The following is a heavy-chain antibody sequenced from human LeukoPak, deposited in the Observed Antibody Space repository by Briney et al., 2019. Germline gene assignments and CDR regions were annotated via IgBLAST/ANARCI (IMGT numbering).Heavy chain of an antibody. CDR3: AREAGIAAAGKYYYGMDV. CDR2: IYSGGST. J-gene: IGHJ6*04. D-gene: IGHD6-13*01. V-gene: IGHV3-53*01. Sequence: GGSLRLSCAASGFTVGSNYMSWVRQAPGKGLEWVSVIYSGGSTYYADSVKGRFTISRDNSKNTLYLQMNSLRAEDTAVYYCAREAGIAAAGKYYYGMDVWGKGTTVTVSS. CDR1: GFTVGSNY.